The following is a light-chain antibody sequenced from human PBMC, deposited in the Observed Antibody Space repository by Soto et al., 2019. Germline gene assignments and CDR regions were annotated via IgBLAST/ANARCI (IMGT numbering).Light chain of an antibody. CDR2: GAS. Sequence: VMTPSPATLSLSPGERATPSLTASQSINSNLAWYQQRPGQAPSLLIYGASTRATGIPARFSGSRSGTEFTLTISSLQSEDFAVYYCQQYNNWWTFGQGTKVAIK. CDR3: QQYNNWWT. J-gene: IGKJ1*01. CDR1: QSINSN. V-gene: IGKV3-15*01.